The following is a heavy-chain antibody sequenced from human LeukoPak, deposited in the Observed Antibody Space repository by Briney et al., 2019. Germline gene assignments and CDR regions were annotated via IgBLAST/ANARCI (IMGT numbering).Heavy chain of an antibody. J-gene: IGHJ3*02. CDR3: ARGTDYIHI. Sequence: GSLSLSCAPSRFTLSSYWMHWVRHAPGRGLVWVSGIDSDGSTTNYADSVKGGFSISRFNAKETLYLQMNSLRVEDTAVYYGARGTDYIHIWRKGTMVSISS. D-gene: IGHD4/OR15-4a*01. CDR2: IDSDGSTT. CDR1: RFTLSSYW. V-gene: IGHV3-74*01.